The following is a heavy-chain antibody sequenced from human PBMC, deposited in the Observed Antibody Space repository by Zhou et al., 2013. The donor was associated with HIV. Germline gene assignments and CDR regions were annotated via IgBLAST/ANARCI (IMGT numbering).Heavy chain of an antibody. Sequence: QVQLVQSGAEMKKPGASMKVSCKTSGYTFSDFYIHWVRQAPGQGLECMGWINPKSGGTNYAPRFQGRVAMTRDTSINTAYMELSRLTSDDTAIYYCAKVVHYYDGWGLDSWGQGTLVTV. CDR2: INPKSGGT. V-gene: IGHV1-2*02. CDR3: AKVVHYYDGWGLDS. J-gene: IGHJ4*02. CDR1: GYTFSDFY. D-gene: IGHD3-16*01.